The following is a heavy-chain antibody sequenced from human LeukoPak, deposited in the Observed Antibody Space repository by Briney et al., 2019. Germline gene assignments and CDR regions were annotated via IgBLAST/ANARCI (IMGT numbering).Heavy chain of an antibody. D-gene: IGHD4/OR15-4a*01. CDR3: AKDQRGGVLRSY. Sequence: GGSLRLSCAASGLTFSSYAMSWVRQAPGKGLEWVSAISGSGGSTYYADSVKGRFTISRDNSKNTLYLQMNSLRAEDTAVYYCAKDQRGGVLRSYWGQGTLVTVSS. V-gene: IGHV3-23*01. CDR1: GLTFSSYA. J-gene: IGHJ4*02. CDR2: ISGSGGST.